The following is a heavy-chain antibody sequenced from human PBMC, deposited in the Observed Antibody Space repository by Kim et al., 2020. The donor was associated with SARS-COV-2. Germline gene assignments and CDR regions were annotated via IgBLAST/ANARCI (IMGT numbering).Heavy chain of an antibody. J-gene: IGHJ6*02. V-gene: IGHV4-31*02. CDR3: ASDIVVGDFYGMDV. D-gene: IGHD2-2*01. Sequence: NPPLKSRVTISADTSKNQFSLKLSSVTAADTAVYYCASDIVVGDFYGMDVWGQGTTVTVSS.